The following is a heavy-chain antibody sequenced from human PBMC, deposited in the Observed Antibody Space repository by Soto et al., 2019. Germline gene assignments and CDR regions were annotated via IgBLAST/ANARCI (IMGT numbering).Heavy chain of an antibody. Sequence: GGSLRLSCAASGFTFSSYGMHWVRQAPGKGLEWVAVISYDGSNKYYADSVKGRFTISRDNSKNTLYLQMNSLRAEYSAVYYCAKESIRSGWYYYYYGMDVWGQGTSVTVSS. J-gene: IGHJ6*02. CDR2: ISYDGSNK. V-gene: IGHV3-30*18. D-gene: IGHD6-19*01. CDR1: GFTFSSYG. CDR3: AKESIRSGWYYYYYGMDV.